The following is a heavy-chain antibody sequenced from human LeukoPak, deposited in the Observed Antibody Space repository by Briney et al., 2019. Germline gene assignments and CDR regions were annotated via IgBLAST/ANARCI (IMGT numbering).Heavy chain of an antibody. Sequence: PSETLSLTCAVSGYSISSGYYWGWIRQPPGKGLEWIGSIYLSGSTYYNPSLKSRVTISVDTSKNQFSLKLSSVTAADTAVYYCARVLLEDAFDIWGQGTMVTVSS. CDR3: ARVLLEDAFDI. D-gene: IGHD3-10*01. J-gene: IGHJ3*02. CDR2: IYLSGST. CDR1: GYSISSGYY. V-gene: IGHV4-38-2*01.